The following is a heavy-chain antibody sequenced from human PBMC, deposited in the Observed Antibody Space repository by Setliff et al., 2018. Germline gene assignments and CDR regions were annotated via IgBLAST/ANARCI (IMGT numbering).Heavy chain of an antibody. D-gene: IGHD2-21*01. Sequence: SETLSLTCSVSGGSISGSHYSWVWMRQPPGKRLEWIGSTYYNGTAYYNPSLQSRVAISVDTSKKQFSLSLSSVTAADTAVYYCAKEYVVNSFVSNSHQHYGLEVWGQGTTVTVSS. CDR2: TYYNGTA. CDR1: GGSISGSHYS. CDR3: AKEYVVNSFVSNSHQHYGLEV. V-gene: IGHV4-39*02. J-gene: IGHJ6*02.